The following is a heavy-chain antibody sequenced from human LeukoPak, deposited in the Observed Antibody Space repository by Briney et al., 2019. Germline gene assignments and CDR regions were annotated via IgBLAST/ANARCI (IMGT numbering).Heavy chain of an antibody. CDR1: GFTFDDYA. CDR2: ISWNSGSI. J-gene: IGHJ4*02. V-gene: IGHV3-9*01. D-gene: IGHD3-22*01. Sequence: GGSLRLSCAASGFTFDDYAMHWVRQAPGKGLEWVSGISWNSGSIGYADSVKGRFTISRDNAKNSLYLQMSSLRAEDTALYYCAKDSGYDSSGYPDYWGQGTLVTVSS. CDR3: AKDSGYDSSGYPDY.